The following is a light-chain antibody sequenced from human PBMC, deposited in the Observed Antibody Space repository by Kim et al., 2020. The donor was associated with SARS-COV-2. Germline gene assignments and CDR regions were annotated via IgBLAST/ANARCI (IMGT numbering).Light chain of an antibody. CDR1: QTISTY. V-gene: IGKV1-39*01. Sequence: SVSVGDRVTITCRASQTISTYLNWFQQKPGKAPKLLISAASTLQSGVPSRCSGSGSGTDFTLTISSLQPEDFATYYCQQSYTITYTFGQGTKLEI. J-gene: IGKJ2*01. CDR2: AAS. CDR3: QQSYTITYT.